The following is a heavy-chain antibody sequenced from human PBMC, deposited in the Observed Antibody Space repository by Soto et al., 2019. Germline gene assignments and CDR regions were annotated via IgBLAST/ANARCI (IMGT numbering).Heavy chain of an antibody. D-gene: IGHD3-16*02. Sequence: QAQLVESGGGVVQPGRSLRLSCAASGFSFSSYAMYWVRQAPGKGLEWVATIWHDGTNKYYADSVKGRFTISRDNSKKTVFLQMNSLRAEDTAVYYCASGFDYIWGTYRTKEESYWGQGTLVTVSS. CDR1: GFSFSSYA. CDR3: ASGFDYIWGTYRTKEESY. CDR2: IWHDGTNK. J-gene: IGHJ4*02. V-gene: IGHV3-33*01.